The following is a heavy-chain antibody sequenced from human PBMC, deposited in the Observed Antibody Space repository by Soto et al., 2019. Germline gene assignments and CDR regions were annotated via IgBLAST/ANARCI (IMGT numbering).Heavy chain of an antibody. J-gene: IGHJ6*02. D-gene: IGHD2-15*01. CDR2: IVVGSGNT. Sequence: VKVACKASGFTLTSSAVQWLVHALVQLLEVIGWIVVGSGNTNYAQKFQERVTITRDMSTSTAYMELSSLRSEDTAVYYCAADQGGGRYYCYYCMDVWGQGTTGTVCS. V-gene: IGHV1-58*01. CDR3: AADQGGGRYYCYYCMDV. CDR1: GFTLTSSA.